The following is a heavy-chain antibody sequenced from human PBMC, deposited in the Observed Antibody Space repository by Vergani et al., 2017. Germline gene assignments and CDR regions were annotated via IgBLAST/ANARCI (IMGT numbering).Heavy chain of an antibody. D-gene: IGHD5-12*01. Sequence: QVLLVQSGAEVKKPGASVKVSCKASVYTFNSNYIHWVRQAPGQGLEWMGILNPSGGTTSYAQKFQGRVTMTRDTSTSTVYMELSSLIFEDTAVYYCARGGSRLRTANDYYMDVWGKGTTVTVSS. V-gene: IGHV1-46*02. CDR1: VYTFNSNY. J-gene: IGHJ6*03. CDR3: ARGGSRLRTANDYYMDV. CDR2: LNPSGGTT.